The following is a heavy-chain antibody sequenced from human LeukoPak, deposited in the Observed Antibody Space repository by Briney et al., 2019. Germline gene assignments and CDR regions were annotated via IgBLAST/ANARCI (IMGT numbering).Heavy chain of an antibody. CDR3: ARGVSVADAVDY. V-gene: IGHV1-46*01. CDR2: INPSGGST. J-gene: IGHJ4*02. Sequence: ASVKVPCKASGCTFTSYYMHWVRQAPGQGLEWMGIINPSGGSTSYAQKFQGRITMTRDTSTSTVYMELSSLRSEDTAVYYCARGVSVADAVDYWGQGTLVTVSS. D-gene: IGHD6-19*01. CDR1: GCTFTSYY.